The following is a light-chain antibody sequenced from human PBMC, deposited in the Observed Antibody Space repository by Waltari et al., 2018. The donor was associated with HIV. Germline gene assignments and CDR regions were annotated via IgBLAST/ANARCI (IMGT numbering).Light chain of an antibody. CDR3: QAWDSTTGV. CDR2: PDN. J-gene: IGLJ1*01. V-gene: IGLV3-1*01. CDR1: KLQNKF. Sequence: SFDLTRPPSLSVSPGQTATITCSGDKLQNKFSSWYQQTPGQSPVLVIYPDNMRPSGIPDRFSASVSGNPATLTIRETQALDEADYYCQAWDSTTGVFGTGTKVTVL.